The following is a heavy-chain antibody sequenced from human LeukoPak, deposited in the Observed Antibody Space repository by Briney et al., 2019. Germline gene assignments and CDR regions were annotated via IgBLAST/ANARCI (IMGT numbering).Heavy chain of an antibody. Sequence: SETLSLTCADPGGSMRDYYWRWRRQPPGKGLEWIGYVYYSGSTSYNPSLKSRVTISVDTSKNQFSLTVSSVTAEDTALYYCAREPPAGQGDWFDHWGQGTLVTVSS. V-gene: IGHV4-59*01. J-gene: IGHJ5*02. CDR2: VYYSGST. D-gene: IGHD2-2*01. CDR1: GGSMRDYY. CDR3: AREPPAGQGDWFDH.